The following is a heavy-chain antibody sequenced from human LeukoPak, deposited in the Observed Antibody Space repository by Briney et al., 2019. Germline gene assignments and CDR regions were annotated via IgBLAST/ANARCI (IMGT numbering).Heavy chain of an antibody. CDR2: ISGSGGST. J-gene: IGHJ4*02. CDR3: AKDRDSGSYYVYQD. V-gene: IGHV3-23*01. D-gene: IGHD1-26*01. CDR1: GFTFSSYA. Sequence: GGSLRLSCAASGFTFSSYAMSWVRQAPGKGLEWVSAISGSGGSTYYADSVKGRFTISRDNSKNTLYLQMNSLRAEDTDVYYCAKDRDSGSYYVYQDWGQGTLVTVSS.